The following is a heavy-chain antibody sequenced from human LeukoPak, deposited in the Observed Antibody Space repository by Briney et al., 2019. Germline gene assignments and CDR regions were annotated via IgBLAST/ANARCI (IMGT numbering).Heavy chain of an antibody. D-gene: IGHD1-26*01. V-gene: IGHV3-21*01. CDR2: ISSSSNYI. CDR1: GFTFSTYS. CDR3: ARDVGASAPDAFDI. Sequence: PGGSLRLSCAASGFTFSTYSMNWVRQAPGKGLEWVSSISSSSNYIYYADSVKGRFTISRDNAKNSLYLQMNSLRAEDTDVYYCARDVGASAPDAFDIWGQGTMVTVSS. J-gene: IGHJ3*02.